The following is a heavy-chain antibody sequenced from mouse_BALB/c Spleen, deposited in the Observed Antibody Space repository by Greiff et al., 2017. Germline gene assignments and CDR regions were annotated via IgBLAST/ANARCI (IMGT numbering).Heavy chain of an antibody. CDR2: IDPANGNT. V-gene: IGHV14-3*02. J-gene: IGHJ4*01. CDR1: GFNIKDTY. D-gene: IGHD2-14*01. Sequence: VHVKQSGAELVKPGASVKLSCTASGFNIKDTYMHWVKQRPEQGLEWIGRIDPANGNTKYDPKFQGKATITADTSSNTAYLQLSSLTSEDTAVYYCARSRYAYAMDYWGQGTSVTVSS. CDR3: ARSRYAYAMDY.